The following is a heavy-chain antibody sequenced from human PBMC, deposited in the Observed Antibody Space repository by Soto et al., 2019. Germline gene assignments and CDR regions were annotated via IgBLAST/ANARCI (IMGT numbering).Heavy chain of an antibody. D-gene: IGHD3-10*01. J-gene: IGHJ6*02. CDR2: VSAGGDMT. CDR3: ARGDRGGSGSPASYYYSGLDV. Sequence: DVQLLESGGHLVQPGGSLRLSCAASGFTFSSYAMSWVRQAPGKGLEWVSSVSAGGDMTYYSDSVEGRFTISRDNSNQAPVPAMHSLGNRGPGLYYCARGDRGGSGSPASYYYSGLDVWGQGATVIVS. CDR1: GFTFSSYA. V-gene: IGHV3-23*01.